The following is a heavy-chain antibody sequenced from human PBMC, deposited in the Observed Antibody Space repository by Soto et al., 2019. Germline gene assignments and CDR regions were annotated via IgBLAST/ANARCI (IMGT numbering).Heavy chain of an antibody. V-gene: IGHV4-4*07. CDR1: GGSITDYS. CDR2: IFSSGST. D-gene: IGHD2-21*02. Sequence: SETLSLTCTVSGGSITDYSWVWIRQPAGKGLEWIGRIFSSGSTNYNPSLKGRITMSLDTSKNQFSLKLNSATATDTAVYFCARDQGGGVTADNGFEPWCPGSRVTVAS. J-gene: IGHJ5*02. CDR3: ARDQGGGVTADNGFEP.